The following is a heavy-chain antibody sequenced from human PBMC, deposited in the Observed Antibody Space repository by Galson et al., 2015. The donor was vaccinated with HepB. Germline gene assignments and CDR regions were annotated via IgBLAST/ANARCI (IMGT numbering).Heavy chain of an antibody. CDR3: ARDLGPMWGFLRLPFDS. CDR2: INTNNGNP. J-gene: IGHJ4*02. Sequence: SVKVSCKASGNSFNYYAINWVRQAPGQGLEWMGWINTNNGNPTYAQDFAGRFVFSLDTSVSTTFLQISGLKTEDTAVYYCARDLGPMWGFLRLPFDSWGQGILVTVSS. V-gene: IGHV7-4-1*02. D-gene: IGHD2-21*01. CDR1: GNSFNYYA.